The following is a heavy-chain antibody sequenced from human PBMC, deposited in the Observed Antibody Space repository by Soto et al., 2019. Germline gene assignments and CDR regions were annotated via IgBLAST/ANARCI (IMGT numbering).Heavy chain of an antibody. CDR3: ARTPDAIVGATFRYGMDV. D-gene: IGHD1-26*01. CDR1: GFTFSSYA. CDR2: ISYDGSNK. J-gene: IGHJ6*02. Sequence: QVQLVESGGGVVQPGRSLRLSCAASGFTFSSYAMHWVRQAPGKGLEWVAVISYDGSNKYYADSVKGRFTISRDNSKNTLYLQMNILRAEDTAVYYCARTPDAIVGATFRYGMDVSGQGTTVTVCS. V-gene: IGHV3-30-3*01.